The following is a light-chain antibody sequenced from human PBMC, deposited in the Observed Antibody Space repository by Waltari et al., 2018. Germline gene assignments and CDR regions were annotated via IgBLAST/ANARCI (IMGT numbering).Light chain of an antibody. J-gene: IGLJ1*01. V-gene: IGLV2-11*01. CDR3: CSYAAGSLYV. CDR2: DVT. CDR1: SSDVGGYHF. Sequence: QSALPQPRSVSGPPGPSVTISCTGTSSDVGGYHFFSCYQQHPGKAPKFMIYDVTKRPSGVPDRFSGSKSGNTASLTISGLQAEDEADYYCCSYAAGSLYVFGTGTKVTVL.